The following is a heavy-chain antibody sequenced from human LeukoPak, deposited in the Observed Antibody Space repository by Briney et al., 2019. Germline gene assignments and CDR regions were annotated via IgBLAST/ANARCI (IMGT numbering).Heavy chain of an antibody. D-gene: IGHD3-22*01. CDR2: IYPSGGGT. Sequence: ASVTVSCKTSGYTFTSYYMHWVRQAPGQGPEWMGIIYPSGGGTSYAQKFQGRVTMTRDTSTSTVYMELSSLRSEDTAVYYCAREKLGVYDSSGYTKDYWGQGTLVTVSS. CDR3: AREKLGVYDSSGYTKDY. CDR1: GYTFTSYY. V-gene: IGHV1-46*01. J-gene: IGHJ4*02.